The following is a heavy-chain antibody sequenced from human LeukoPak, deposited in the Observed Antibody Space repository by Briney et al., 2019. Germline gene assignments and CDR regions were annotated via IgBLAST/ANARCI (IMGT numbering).Heavy chain of an antibody. D-gene: IGHD4-23*01. J-gene: IGHJ4*02. Sequence: GGSLTLSCAASGFTVSSDYMSWVRQAPGRGLEWVSVSYSGGVTYHADSVKGRFTTTRDNSKNTLYLQMNSLGAEDTGVYHCARTHGGASSPNNFDYWGRGTLVTVSS. V-gene: IGHV3-53*01. CDR2: SYSGGVT. CDR3: ARTHGGASSPNNFDY. CDR1: GFTVSSDY.